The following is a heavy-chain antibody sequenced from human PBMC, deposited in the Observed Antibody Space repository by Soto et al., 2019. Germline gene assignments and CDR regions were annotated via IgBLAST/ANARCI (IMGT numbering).Heavy chain of an antibody. V-gene: IGHV3-30-3*01. J-gene: IGHJ4*02. CDR1: GFTFSSYA. CDR2: ISYDGSNK. CDR3: ARDTSFTMVGGDY. D-gene: IGHD3-10*02. Sequence: PGGSLRLSCAASGFTFSSYAMHWVRQAPGKGLEWVAVISYDGSNKYYADSVKGRFTISRDNSKNTLYLQMNSLRAEDTAVYYCARDTSFTMVGGDYWGQGXLVTVYS.